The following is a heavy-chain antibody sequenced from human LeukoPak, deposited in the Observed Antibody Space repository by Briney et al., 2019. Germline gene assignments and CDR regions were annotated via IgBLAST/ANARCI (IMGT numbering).Heavy chain of an antibody. V-gene: IGHV4-30-2*01. Sequence: SETLSLTCAVSGGSISSGGYSWSWIRQPPGKGLEWIGYIYHSGSTYYNPSLKSRVTISVDRSKNQFSLKLSSVTAADTAVYYCARGSNRYCSGGSCPGDAFDIWGQGTMVTVSS. CDR1: GGSISSGGYS. CDR2: IYHSGST. J-gene: IGHJ3*02. CDR3: ARGSNRYCSGGSCPGDAFDI. D-gene: IGHD2-15*01.